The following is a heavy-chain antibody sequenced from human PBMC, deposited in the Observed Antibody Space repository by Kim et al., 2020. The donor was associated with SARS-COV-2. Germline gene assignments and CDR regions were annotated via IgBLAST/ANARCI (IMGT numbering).Heavy chain of an antibody. CDR3: ARDGRDSSGYYGDY. CDR2: ISYDGSNK. CDR1: GFTFSSYA. Sequence: GGSLRLSCAASGFTFSSYAMHWVRQAPGKGLEWVAVISYDGSNKYYADSVKGRFTISRDNSKNTLYLQMNSLRAEDTAVYYCARDGRDSSGYYGDYWGQG. V-gene: IGHV3-30-3*01. J-gene: IGHJ4*02. D-gene: IGHD3-22*01.